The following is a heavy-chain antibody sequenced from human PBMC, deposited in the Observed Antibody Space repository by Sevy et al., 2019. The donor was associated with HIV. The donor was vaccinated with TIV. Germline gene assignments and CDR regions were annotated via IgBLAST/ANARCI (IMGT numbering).Heavy chain of an antibody. J-gene: IGHJ6*03. CDR3: ARKSPLSMVRGVNTRSYYYYYYMDV. V-gene: IGHV4-31*03. CDR1: GGSISSGGYY. D-gene: IGHD3-10*01. CDR2: IYYSGST. Sequence: SETLSLTCTVSGGSISSGGYYWSWIRQHPGKGLEWIGYIYYSGSTYYNPSLKSRVTISVDTSKNQFSLKLSSVTAADTAVDYCARKSPLSMVRGVNTRSYYYYYYMDVWGKGTTVTVSS.